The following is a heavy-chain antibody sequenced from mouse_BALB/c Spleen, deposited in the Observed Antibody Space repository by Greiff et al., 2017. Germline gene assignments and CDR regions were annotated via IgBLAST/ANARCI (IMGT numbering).Heavy chain of an antibody. CDR1: GYTFTDYN. J-gene: IGHJ2*01. CDR2: INPNNGGT. CDR3: ARTYYRYPYYFDY. V-gene: IGHV1-18*01. D-gene: IGHD2-14*01. Sequence: EVQLQQSGPELVKPGASVKIPCKASGYTFTDYNMDWVKQSHGKSLEWIGDINPNNGGTIYNQKFKGKATLTVDKSSSTAYMELRSLTSEDTAVYYCARTYYRYPYYFDYWGQGTTLTVSS.